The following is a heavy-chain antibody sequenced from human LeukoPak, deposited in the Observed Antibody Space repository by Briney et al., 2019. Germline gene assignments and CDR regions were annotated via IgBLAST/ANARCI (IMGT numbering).Heavy chain of an antibody. Sequence: SETLSLTCAVYGGSFSGYYWSWIRQPPGKGLEWIGEINHSGSTNYDPSLKSRVTISVDTSKNQFSLKLSSVTAADTAVYYCARQVGGEDYWGQGTLVTVSS. J-gene: IGHJ4*02. CDR2: INHSGST. V-gene: IGHV4-34*01. D-gene: IGHD3-10*01. CDR3: ARQVGGEDY. CDR1: GGSFSGYY.